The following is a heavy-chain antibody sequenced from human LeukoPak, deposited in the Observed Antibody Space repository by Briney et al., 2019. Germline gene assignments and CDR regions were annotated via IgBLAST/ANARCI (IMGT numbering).Heavy chain of an antibody. V-gene: IGHV1-24*01. CDR3: ARDLSKRQLVRFRPSGEFDP. Sequence: ASVKVSCKVSGYTLTELSMHWVRQAPGKGLEWMGGFDPEDGETIYAQKFQGRVTMTEDTSTDTAYMELSSLRSEDTAVYYCARDLSKRQLVRFRPSGEFDPWGQGTLVTVSS. CDR1: GYTLTELS. CDR2: FDPEDGET. J-gene: IGHJ5*02. D-gene: IGHD6-6*01.